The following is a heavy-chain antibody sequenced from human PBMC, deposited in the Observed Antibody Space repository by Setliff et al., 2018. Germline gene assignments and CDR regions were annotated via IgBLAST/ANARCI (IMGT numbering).Heavy chain of an antibody. Sequence: VASVKVSCKASGYTFTSSGITWVRQAPGQGLEWMGWISTYTGNTKYAQKLQGRITMTTDTSTSTAYMELRSLTSDDTAVYYCSRLVRYCTTTTCQRASGAEFWGQGTLVTVSS. J-gene: IGHJ4*02. D-gene: IGHD2-8*01. CDR3: SRLVRYCTTTTCQRASGAEF. V-gene: IGHV1-18*01. CDR2: ISTYTGNT. CDR1: GYTFTSSG.